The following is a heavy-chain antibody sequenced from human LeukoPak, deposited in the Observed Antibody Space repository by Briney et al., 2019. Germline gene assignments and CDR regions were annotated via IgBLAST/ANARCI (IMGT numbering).Heavy chain of an antibody. J-gene: IGHJ4*02. Sequence: PGGSLRLSCAASGFTVSSNYMSWVRQAPGKGLEWVSVIYSGGSTYYADSVKGRFTISRDNSKNTLYLQMNSLRAEDTAVYYCARVGYGSGSYYFDYWGQGTLVTVSS. CDR1: GFTVSSNY. D-gene: IGHD3-10*01. CDR2: IYSGGST. CDR3: ARVGYGSGSYYFDY. V-gene: IGHV3-53*01.